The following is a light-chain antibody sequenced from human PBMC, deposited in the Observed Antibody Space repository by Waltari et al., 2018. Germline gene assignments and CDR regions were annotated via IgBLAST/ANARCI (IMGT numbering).Light chain of an antibody. CDR3: AAWDDSPDGPV. Sequence: QSVMTQPPSASGTPGQRVTISCSGSSSNIGRNSVNWYQQLPGTAPKLLIYTTNQRPSGVPYRFSGSKSGTSASLAISGLQSEDEADYYCAAWDDSPDGPVFGGGTKLTVL. CDR2: TTN. V-gene: IGLV1-44*01. CDR1: SSNIGRNS. J-gene: IGLJ3*02.